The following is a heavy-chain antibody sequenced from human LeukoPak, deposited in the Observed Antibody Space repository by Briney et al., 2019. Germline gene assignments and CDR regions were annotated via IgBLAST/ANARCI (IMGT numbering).Heavy chain of an antibody. Sequence: SETLSLTCTVSGVSISSYYWSWIRQPPGKGLEWIGYIHYSGSTNYNPSLKSRVTISVDTSEKQFSLKLSSVTAADTAVYYCARGTGYSGYDYYFDYWGQGTLVTVSS. CDR2: IHYSGST. CDR1: GVSISSYY. J-gene: IGHJ4*02. CDR3: ARGTGYSGYDYYFDY. D-gene: IGHD5-12*01. V-gene: IGHV4-59*01.